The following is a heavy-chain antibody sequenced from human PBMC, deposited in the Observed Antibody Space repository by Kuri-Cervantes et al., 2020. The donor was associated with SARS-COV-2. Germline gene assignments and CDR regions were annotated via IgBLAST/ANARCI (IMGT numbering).Heavy chain of an antibody. Sequence: GESLKISCAASGFTFSSYAMHWVRQAPGKGLEWVAVISYDGSNTYYSDSVKGRFTISRGNAKNSLYLHMNSLRAEDTAVYYCARDAGYYDIEYYFDYWGQGTLVTVSS. CDR2: ISYDGSNT. D-gene: IGHD3-9*01. CDR1: GFTFSSYA. V-gene: IGHV3-30-3*01. CDR3: ARDAGYYDIEYYFDY. J-gene: IGHJ4*02.